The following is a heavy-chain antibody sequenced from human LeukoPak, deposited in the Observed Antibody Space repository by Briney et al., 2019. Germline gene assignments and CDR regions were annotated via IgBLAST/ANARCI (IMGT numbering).Heavy chain of an antibody. J-gene: IGHJ4*02. D-gene: IGHD2-21*01. CDR3: ARDLSENYSIDY. CDR1: GFTFSTYG. Sequence: GGSLRLSCTASGFTFSTYGIHWVRQAPGKGLEWVALIRFDGINKFYADSVKGRFTVSRDNSKNTVHLQMSSLRAEDTAVYYCARDLSENYSIDYWGQGTLVTVSS. V-gene: IGHV3-30*02. CDR2: IRFDGINK.